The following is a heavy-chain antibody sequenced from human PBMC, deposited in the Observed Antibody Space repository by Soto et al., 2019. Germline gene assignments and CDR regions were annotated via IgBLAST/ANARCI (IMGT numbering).Heavy chain of an antibody. CDR3: ATGRFSAMVRGVLIFDP. J-gene: IGHJ5*02. V-gene: IGHV4-59*01. CDR2: IHYSGST. D-gene: IGHD3-10*01. Sequence: SETLSLTCTVSGGSITGYYWSWIRQPPGKGLEWLGHIHYSGSTSYSPSLTSRVTISVDTSKNHFSLKLTSVTSAATAVYYCATGRFSAMVRGVLIFDPWGQGTLVTVSS. CDR1: GGSITGYY.